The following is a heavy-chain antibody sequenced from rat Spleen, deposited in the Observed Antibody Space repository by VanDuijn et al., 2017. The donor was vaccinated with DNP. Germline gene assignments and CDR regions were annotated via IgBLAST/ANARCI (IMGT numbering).Heavy chain of an antibody. CDR2: ITNTGGST. Sequence: EVQLVESGGGLVQPGRSLKLSCVASGFTFNNYWMTWIRQAPGKGLEWIASITNTGGSTYYLDSVKGRFSLSRDNAKSTLYLQMNSLKSEDTATYYWARSRLPGYYPFACWGQGVMVTVSS. CDR1: GFTFNNYW. D-gene: IGHD1-4*01. J-gene: IGHJ2*01. CDR3: ARSRLPGYYPFAC. V-gene: IGHV5-31*01.